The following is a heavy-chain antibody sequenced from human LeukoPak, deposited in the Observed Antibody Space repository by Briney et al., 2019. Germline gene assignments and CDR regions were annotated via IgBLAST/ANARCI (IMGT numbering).Heavy chain of an antibody. CDR3: ARDSLPHYYTSGSQNPADY. Sequence: GASVKVSCKASGYTLTSYRIHWVRQAPGQGLERMGIINPSGGSTSYTQKFQGRVTMTRDTSTSTVYMELSSLRSEDTAVYYCARDSLPHYYTSGSQNPADYWGQGTLVTVSS. CDR1: GYTLTSYR. D-gene: IGHD3-10*01. J-gene: IGHJ4*02. V-gene: IGHV1-46*01. CDR2: INPSGGST.